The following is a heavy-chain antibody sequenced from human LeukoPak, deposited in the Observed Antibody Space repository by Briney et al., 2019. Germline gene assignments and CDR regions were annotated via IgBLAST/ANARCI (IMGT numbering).Heavy chain of an antibody. CDR3: TTQPWQVDY. V-gene: IGHV3-64*01. Sequence: GGTLRLSCAASGFTFSSHGINWVRQAPGKGLEYVSAISSNGGSTYYANSVKGRFTISRDDSKNTLYLQMNSLKTEDTAVYYCTTQPWQVDYWGQGTLVTVSS. CDR2: ISSNGGST. J-gene: IGHJ4*02. D-gene: IGHD6-19*01. CDR1: GFTFSSHG.